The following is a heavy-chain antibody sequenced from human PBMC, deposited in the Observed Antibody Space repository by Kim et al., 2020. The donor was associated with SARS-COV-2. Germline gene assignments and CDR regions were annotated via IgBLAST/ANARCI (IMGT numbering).Heavy chain of an antibody. Sequence: YVDSVKGRFAISRDNAQNSLFLQMNSLRAEDTAIYFCARYNGYVSREFDPWGQGTLVTVSS. V-gene: IGHV3-7*01. J-gene: IGHJ5*02. D-gene: IGHD3-16*01. CDR3: ARYNGYVSREFDP.